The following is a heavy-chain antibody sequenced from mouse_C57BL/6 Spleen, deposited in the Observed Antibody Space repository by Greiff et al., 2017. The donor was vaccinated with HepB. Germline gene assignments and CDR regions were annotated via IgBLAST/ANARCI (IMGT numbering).Heavy chain of an antibody. Sequence: DVQLQESGPELVKPGASVKISCKASGYSFTGYYMHWVKQSHGNILDWIGYIYPYNGVSSYNQKFKGKATLTVDKSSSTAYMERRSLTSEDSAVYYCASSNYAAWFAYWGQRTLVTVSA. D-gene: IGHD2-5*01. CDR2: IYPYNGVS. CDR3: ASSNYAAWFAY. J-gene: IGHJ3*01. CDR1: GYSFTGYY. V-gene: IGHV1-31*01.